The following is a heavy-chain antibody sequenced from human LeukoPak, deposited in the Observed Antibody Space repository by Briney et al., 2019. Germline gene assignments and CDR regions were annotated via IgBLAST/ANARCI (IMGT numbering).Heavy chain of an antibody. V-gene: IGHV1-18*01. Sequence: ASVKVSCKASGYTFTSYGISWVRQAPGQGLEWMGWISAYNGNTNYAQKLQGRVTMTTDTSTSTAYMELRSLRSDDTAVYYYARDFSSTGSDAFDIWGQGTMVTVSS. CDR2: ISAYNGNT. CDR3: ARDFSSTGSDAFDI. D-gene: IGHD2-2*01. CDR1: GYTFTSYG. J-gene: IGHJ3*02.